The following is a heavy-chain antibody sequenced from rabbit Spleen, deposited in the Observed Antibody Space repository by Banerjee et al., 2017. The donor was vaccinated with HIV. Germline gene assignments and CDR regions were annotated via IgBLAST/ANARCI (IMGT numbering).Heavy chain of an antibody. CDR1: GFSLSSSYY. D-gene: IGHD3-1*01. Sequence: QEQLEESGGGLVKPEGSLTLTCTASGFSLSSSYYMCWVRQAPGKGLEWIGCIYAGTSGNTVYASWAKGRFTISKTSSTTVTLQMTSLTAADTATYFCARGANSAGDGFGLWGPGTLVTVS. CDR3: ARGANSAGDGFGL. V-gene: IGHV1S45*01. CDR2: IYAGTSGNT. J-gene: IGHJ6*01.